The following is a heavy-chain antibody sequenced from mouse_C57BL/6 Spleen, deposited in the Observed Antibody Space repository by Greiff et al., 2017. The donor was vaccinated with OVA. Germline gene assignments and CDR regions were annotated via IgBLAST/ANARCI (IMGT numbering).Heavy chain of an antibody. CDR1: GYTFTSYW. D-gene: IGHD1-1*01. CDR3: ARGGTVVPYYFDY. J-gene: IGHJ2*01. Sequence: LVESGAELVRPGTSVKLSCKASGYTFTSYWMHWVKQRPGQGLEWIGVIDPSDSYTNYNQKFKGKATLTVDTSSSTAYMQLSSLTSEDSAVYYCARGGTVVPYYFDYWGQGTTLTVSS. V-gene: IGHV1-59*01. CDR2: IDPSDSYT.